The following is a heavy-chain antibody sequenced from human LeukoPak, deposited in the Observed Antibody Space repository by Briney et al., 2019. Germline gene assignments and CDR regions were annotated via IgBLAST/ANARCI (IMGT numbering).Heavy chain of an antibody. J-gene: IGHJ3*02. CDR3: ARYGNGAWLAHYAFDS. V-gene: IGHV3-33*08. CDR1: GFTFSSYG. Sequence: PGGSLRLSCAASGFTFSSYGMHWVRQAPGKGLEWVAVIWYGGSNKYYADSVKGRFTISRDNSKNTLYLQMNSLRAEDTAVYYCARYGNGAWLAHYAFDSWGQGTMVTVSS. CDR2: IWYGGSNK. D-gene: IGHD6-19*01.